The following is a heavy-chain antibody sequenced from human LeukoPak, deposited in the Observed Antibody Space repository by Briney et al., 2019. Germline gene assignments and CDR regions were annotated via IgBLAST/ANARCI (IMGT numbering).Heavy chain of an antibody. CDR2: INPNSGGT. Sequence: ASVKVSCKASGYTFTGYYMHWVRQAPGQGLVWMGWINPNSGGTNYAQKFQGRVTITRDTSISTAYMELSRLRSDDTAVYYCARGVLPDPGRRTTDFDYWGQGTLVTVSS. D-gene: IGHD4-11*01. J-gene: IGHJ4*02. CDR3: ARGVLPDPGRRTTDFDY. V-gene: IGHV1-2*02. CDR1: GYTFTGYY.